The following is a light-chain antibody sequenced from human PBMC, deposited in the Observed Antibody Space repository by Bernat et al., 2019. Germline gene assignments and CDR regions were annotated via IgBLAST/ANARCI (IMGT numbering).Light chain of an antibody. CDR3: QQYGSSPPELT. CDR1: QSVSSNY. J-gene: IGKJ4*01. CDR2: AAS. V-gene: IGKV3-20*01. Sequence: EIVLTQSPGTPSLSPGERATLSCRASQSVSSNYLAWYQQKPGQAPRLLIYAASSRATGIPDRFSGSGSGTDFTLTISRLAPEDFAVFYCQQYGSSPPELTFGGGTKVEVK.